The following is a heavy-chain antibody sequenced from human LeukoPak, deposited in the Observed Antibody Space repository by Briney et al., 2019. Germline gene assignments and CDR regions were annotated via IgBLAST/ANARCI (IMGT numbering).Heavy chain of an antibody. Sequence: GASVKVSCKASGYTFTGYYMHWVRQAPGQGLEWMGRINPNSGGTNYAQKFQGRVTMTRGTSISTAYMELSRLRSDDTAVYYCARGSSSSWSHFDYWGQGTLVTVSS. CDR1: GYTFTGYY. CDR2: INPNSGGT. CDR3: ARGSSSSWSHFDY. V-gene: IGHV1-2*06. J-gene: IGHJ4*02. D-gene: IGHD6-13*01.